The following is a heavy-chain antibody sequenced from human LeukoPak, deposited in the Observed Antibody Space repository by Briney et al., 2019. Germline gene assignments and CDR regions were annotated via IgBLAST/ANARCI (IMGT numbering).Heavy chain of an antibody. V-gene: IGHV4-31*03. Sequence: SQTLSLTCTVSGGSISSGGYYWSWIRQHPGKGLEWIGYIYYSGSTYYNPSLKSRVTISVDTSKNQFSLKLSSVTAADTAVYYCVRTVVVTATIDYWGQGTLVTVSS. CDR1: GGSISSGGYY. D-gene: IGHD2-21*02. CDR3: VRTVVVTATIDY. J-gene: IGHJ4*02. CDR2: IYYSGST.